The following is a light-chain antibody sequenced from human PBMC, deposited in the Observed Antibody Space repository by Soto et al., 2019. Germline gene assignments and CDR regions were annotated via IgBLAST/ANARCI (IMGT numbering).Light chain of an antibody. CDR2: DAS. CDR1: QSVSSN. Sequence: EIVMTQSPATLSVSPGERATLSCRASQSVSSNLAWYQQKPGQAPRLLIYDASTRATGIPARFSGSGSGTEFTLTISSLQSEDFAVYYCQQYNNWPPLFGQGTRLEIK. J-gene: IGKJ5*01. CDR3: QQYNNWPPL. V-gene: IGKV3-15*01.